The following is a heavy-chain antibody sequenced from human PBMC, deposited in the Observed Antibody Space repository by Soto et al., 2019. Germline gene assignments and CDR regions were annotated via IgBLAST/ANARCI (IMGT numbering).Heavy chain of an antibody. D-gene: IGHD3-10*01. V-gene: IGHV4-59*01. CDR2: IYYSGST. J-gene: IGHJ4*02. Sequence: SETLSLTCTVSGGSISSYYWSWIRQPPGKGLEWIGYIYYSGSTNYNPSLKSRVTISVDTSKNQFSLKLSSVTAADTAVYYCARVGYYGSGSHPDYWGQGTLVTVSS. CDR3: ARVGYYGSGSHPDY. CDR1: GGSISSYY.